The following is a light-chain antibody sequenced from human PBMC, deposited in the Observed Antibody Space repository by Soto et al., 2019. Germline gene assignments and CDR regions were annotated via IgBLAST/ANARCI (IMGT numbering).Light chain of an antibody. J-gene: IGLJ1*01. CDR2: GNT. Sequence: QSVLTQSPSVSGAPGQRVTISCTESDSNIEIDHDVHWYQVFPGQAPKLLIYGNTRRPSGIPGRFSASRSATSASLAITGLQPEDEAEDYCQSYHSSPPGYVFXTGTKVTVL. CDR3: QSYHSSPPGYV. V-gene: IGLV1-40*01. CDR1: DSNIEIDHD.